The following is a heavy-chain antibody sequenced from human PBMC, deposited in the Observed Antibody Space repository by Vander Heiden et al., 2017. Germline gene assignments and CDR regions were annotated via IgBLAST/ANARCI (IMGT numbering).Heavy chain of an antibody. CDR1: GWSFSGYY. J-gene: IGHJ2*01. CDR3: AREGPAAPRRYFDL. CDR2: INHSGST. Sequence: QVQLQQWGAGLLKPSETLSLTCAVSGWSFSGYYWTWIRQPPGKGLEWIGEINHSGSTNYNPSLKSRVTISVDTSKNQFSLKLSSVTAADTAVYYCAREGPAAPRRYFDLWCRGPLVAVSS. V-gene: IGHV4-34*01. D-gene: IGHD2-2*01.